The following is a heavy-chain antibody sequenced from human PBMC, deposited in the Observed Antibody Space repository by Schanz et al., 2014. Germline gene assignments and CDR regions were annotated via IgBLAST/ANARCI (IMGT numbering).Heavy chain of an antibody. CDR2: ISGSGNTI. CDR1: GFTFSNYG. D-gene: IGHD1-26*01. CDR3: AREGAFTGSYSLDY. J-gene: IGHJ4*02. Sequence: EVPLVESGGGVVQPWGSLRLSCAASGFTFSNYGMHWVRQAPGKGLEWVSYISGSGNTIYYADSVKGRFTISRDNAKNSLYLQMNSLRAEDTAVYYCAREGAFTGSYSLDYWGQGTLVTVSS. V-gene: IGHV3-48*04.